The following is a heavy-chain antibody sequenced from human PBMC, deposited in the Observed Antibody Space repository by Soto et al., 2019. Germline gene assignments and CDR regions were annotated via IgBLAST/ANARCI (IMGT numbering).Heavy chain of an antibody. Sequence: GESLKISCKASGYIIKNYWSGWVRQMPGQGLEWLGIIFPDDSDTRYSPSFQGHVTISVDKSISTAYVQWSSLKASDSAIYYCFRGGVTSRTFDYWGQGTLVTVSS. V-gene: IGHV5-51*01. J-gene: IGHJ4*02. CDR1: GYIIKNYW. D-gene: IGHD3-16*01. CDR3: FRGGVTSRTFDY. CDR2: IFPDDSDT.